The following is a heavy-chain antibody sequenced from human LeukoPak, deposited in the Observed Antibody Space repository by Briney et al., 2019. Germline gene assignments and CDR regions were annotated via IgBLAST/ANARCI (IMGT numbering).Heavy chain of an antibody. V-gene: IGHV4-4*07. CDR3: ARDHDMVKHDYYGMDV. D-gene: IGHD4-23*01. CDR1: GDSTSSLY. J-gene: IGHJ6*02. CDR2: IYSSGST. Sequence: SETLSLTCSVSGDSTSSLYWSWIRQPAGRGLEWIGRIYSSGSTFYNPSLKSRVTMSVDTSRSQVFLKLSSVTAADTAVYYCARDHDMVKHDYYGMDVWGQGTTVTVSS.